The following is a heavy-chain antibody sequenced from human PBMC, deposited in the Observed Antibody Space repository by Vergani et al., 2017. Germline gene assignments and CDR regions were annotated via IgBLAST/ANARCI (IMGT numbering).Heavy chain of an antibody. D-gene: IGHD6-13*01. J-gene: IGHJ4*02. CDR3: ARSSKIMQLVNYFDY. CDR1: GGTFSSYA. V-gene: IGHV1-69*01. Sequence: QVQLVQSGAEVKKPGSSVKVSCKASGGTFSSYAISWVRQAPGQGLEWMGGIIPIFGTANYAQKFQGRVPITADESTSTAYMELSSLRSEDTAVYDCARSSKIMQLVNYFDYWGQGTLVTVSS. CDR2: IIPIFGTA.